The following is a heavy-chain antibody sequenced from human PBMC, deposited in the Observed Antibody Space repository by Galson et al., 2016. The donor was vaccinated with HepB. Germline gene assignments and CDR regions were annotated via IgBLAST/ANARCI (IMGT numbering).Heavy chain of an antibody. CDR2: ISSDSSSI. CDR1: GFIFSRYN. Sequence: SLRLSCAASGFIFSRYNINWVRQGPGKGLEWVSYISSDSSSISYADSVEGRLTISRDNAKNLVYLQMNSLRDEDTAVYYCAREDYYYMDVWGKGTTVTVSS. CDR3: AREDYYYMDV. J-gene: IGHJ6*03. V-gene: IGHV3-48*02.